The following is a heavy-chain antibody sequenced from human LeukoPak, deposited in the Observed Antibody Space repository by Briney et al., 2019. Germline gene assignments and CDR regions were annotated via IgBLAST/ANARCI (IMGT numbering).Heavy chain of an antibody. J-gene: IGHJ4*02. V-gene: IGHV3-48*02. D-gene: IGHD3-3*01. CDR1: GFTFSSYS. Sequence: GGSLRLSCAAPGFTFSSYSMNWVRQAPGKGLEWVSYISSSSSTIYYADSVKGRFTISRDNAKNSLYLQMNSLRDEDTAVYYCARGPPLRFLEWLRFDYWGQGTLVTVSS. CDR3: ARGPPLRFLEWLRFDY. CDR2: ISSSSSTI.